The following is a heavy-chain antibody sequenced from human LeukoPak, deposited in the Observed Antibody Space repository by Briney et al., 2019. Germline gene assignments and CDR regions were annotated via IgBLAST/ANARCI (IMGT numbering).Heavy chain of an antibody. CDR1: GFTVSSNY. J-gene: IGHJ4*02. D-gene: IGHD3-16*01. CDR2: IYSGGST. Sequence: PGGSLRLSCAASGFTVSSNYMSWVRQAPGKGLEWVSVIYSGGSTYYADSVKGRFTISRDNSKNTLYLQMNSLRAEDTAVYYCARARLGGVSHYFDYWGQGTLVTVSS. CDR3: ARARLGGVSHYFDY. V-gene: IGHV3-53*01.